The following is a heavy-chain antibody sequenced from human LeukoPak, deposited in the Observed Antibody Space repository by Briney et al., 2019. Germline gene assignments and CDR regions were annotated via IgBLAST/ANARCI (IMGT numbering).Heavy chain of an antibody. CDR1: GYSFTSYW. CDR2: IYPGDSDT. J-gene: IGHJ4*02. CDR3: ARHPRGYCGGDCYWGFDY. Sequence: GESLKISCKGSGYSFTSYWIGWVRQMPGKGLEWMGIIYPGDSDTRYSPSFQGQVTISADKSISTAYLQWSSLKASDTAVYYCARHPRGYCGGDCYWGFDYWGQGTLVTVSS. V-gene: IGHV5-51*01. D-gene: IGHD2-21*02.